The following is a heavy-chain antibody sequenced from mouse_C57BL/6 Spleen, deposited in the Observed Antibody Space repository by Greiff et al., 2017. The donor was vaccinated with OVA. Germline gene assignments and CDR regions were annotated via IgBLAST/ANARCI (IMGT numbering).Heavy chain of an antibody. CDR3: AYYSNYGAY. CDR1: GYTFTSYW. CDR2: IHPNSGST. D-gene: IGHD2-5*01. J-gene: IGHJ3*01. Sequence: VQLQQPGAELVKPGASVKLSCKASGYTFTSYWMHWVKQRPGQGLEWIGMIHPNSGSTNYNEKFKSKATLTVDKSSSTAYMQLSSLTSEDSAVYYCAYYSNYGAYWGQGTLVTVSA. V-gene: IGHV1-64*01.